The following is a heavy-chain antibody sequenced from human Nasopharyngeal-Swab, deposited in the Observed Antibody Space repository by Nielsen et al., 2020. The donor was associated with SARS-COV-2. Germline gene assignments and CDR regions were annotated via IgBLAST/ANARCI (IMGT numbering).Heavy chain of an antibody. CDR2: VKPGGSAT. Sequence: ASVKVSCKASGYTFTGYKIHWVRQAPGQGLEWMGIVKPGGSATRLAREFQGRVTMTWDTSTRTVYMELNSLRSEDTAVYYCARDLSGGWSSDYWGQGTLVTVPS. D-gene: IGHD6-19*01. CDR3: ARDLSGGWSSDY. V-gene: IGHV1-46*01. J-gene: IGHJ4*02. CDR1: GYTFTGYK.